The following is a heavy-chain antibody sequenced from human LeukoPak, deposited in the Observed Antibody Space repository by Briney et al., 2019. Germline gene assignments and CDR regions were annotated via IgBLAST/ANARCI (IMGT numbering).Heavy chain of an antibody. CDR1: GFSVSNNY. Sequence: GGSLRLSCAVSGFSVSNNYMNWVRQAPGKGLEWVSYISSTGSTIYYADAVKGRFTISRDNAKNSLYLQMNSLRDEDTAVYYCAKNLLSLWLIDNWGQGTLVTVSS. CDR3: AKNLLSLWLIDN. CDR2: ISSTGSTI. V-gene: IGHV3-48*02. J-gene: IGHJ4*02. D-gene: IGHD2-21*01.